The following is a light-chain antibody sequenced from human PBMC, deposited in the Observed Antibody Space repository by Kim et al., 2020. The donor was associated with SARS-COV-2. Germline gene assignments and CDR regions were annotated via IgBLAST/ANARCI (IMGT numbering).Light chain of an antibody. J-gene: IGLJ3*02. CDR3: NTRDSNGNKVM. V-gene: IGLV3-19*01. CDR2: GDK. CDR1: NLRSYY. Sequence: TIGSTRQQDNLRSYYAGWCQQNSGEAPILVIYGDKNRPSGIPDRFSGSASGNTASLIITGAQAEDEADDYCNTRDSNGNKVMFGGGTKLTVL.